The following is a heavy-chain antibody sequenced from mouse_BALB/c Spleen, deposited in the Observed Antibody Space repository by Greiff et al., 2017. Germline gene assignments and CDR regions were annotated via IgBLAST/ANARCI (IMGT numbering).Heavy chain of an antibody. Sequence: LKQPGSELVRPGASVKLSCKASGYTFTSYWMHWVKQRPGQGLEWIGNIYPGSGSTNYDEKFKSKATLTVDTSSSTAYMQLSSLTSEDSAVYYCTRRGNYDAMDYWGQGTSVTVSS. D-gene: IGHD2-1*01. CDR1: GYTFTSYW. CDR2: IYPGSGST. V-gene: IGHV1S22*01. CDR3: TRRGNYDAMDY. J-gene: IGHJ4*01.